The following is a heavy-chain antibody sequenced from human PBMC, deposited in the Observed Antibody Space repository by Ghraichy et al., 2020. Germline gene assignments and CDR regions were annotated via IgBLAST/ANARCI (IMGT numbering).Heavy chain of an antibody. CDR3: ARGDSYGYGYYYYGMDV. Sequence: SETLSLTCTVSGGSISSYYWSWIRQPPGKGLEWIGYIYYSGSTNYNPSLKSRVTISVDTSKNQFSLKLSSVTAADTAVYYRARGDSYGYGYYYYGMDVWGQGTTVTVSS. J-gene: IGHJ6*02. V-gene: IGHV4-59*01. CDR1: GGSISSYY. D-gene: IGHD5-18*01. CDR2: IYYSGST.